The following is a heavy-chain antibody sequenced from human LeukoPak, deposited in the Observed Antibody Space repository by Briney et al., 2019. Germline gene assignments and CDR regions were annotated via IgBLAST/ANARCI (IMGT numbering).Heavy chain of an antibody. Sequence: SETLSLTCAVYGGSFSGYYWSWIRQPAGKGLEWIGRIYTSGSTNYNPSLKSRVTMSVDTSKNQFSLKLSSVTAADTAVYYCASSLWGPLEDWGQGTLVTVSS. V-gene: IGHV4-59*10. CDR1: GGSFSGYY. CDR3: ASSLWGPLED. D-gene: IGHD7-27*01. CDR2: IYTSGST. J-gene: IGHJ4*02.